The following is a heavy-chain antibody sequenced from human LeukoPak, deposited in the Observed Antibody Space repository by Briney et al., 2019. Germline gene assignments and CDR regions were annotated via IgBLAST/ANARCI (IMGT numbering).Heavy chain of an antibody. CDR3: ANSVEYYYDSSGYLPRWFDP. Sequence: QAGGSLRLSCAASGFTFSSYAMSWVRQAPGKGLEWVSAISGSGGSTYYADSVKGPFTISRDNSKNTLYLQMSSLRAEDTAVYYCANSVEYYYDSSGYLPRWFDPWGQGTLVTVSS. J-gene: IGHJ5*02. CDR1: GFTFSSYA. CDR2: ISGSGGST. V-gene: IGHV3-23*01. D-gene: IGHD3-22*01.